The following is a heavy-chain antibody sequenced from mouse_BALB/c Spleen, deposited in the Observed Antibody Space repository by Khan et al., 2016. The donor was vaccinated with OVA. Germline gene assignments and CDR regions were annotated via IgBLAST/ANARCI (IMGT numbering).Heavy chain of an antibody. V-gene: IGHV1-7*01. J-gene: IGHJ2*01. CDR3: TRDRIDY. CDR2: INPTSGYT. Sequence: QVQLQQSGAELAKPGASVKMSCKASGYTFTTYWMHWVKQRPGQGLEWIGYINPTSGYTDYNEKFKDRATLSADKSSSTAYMQLSSLTSEDSAVYYCTRDRIDYWGQCTTLTVSS. CDR1: GYTFTTYW.